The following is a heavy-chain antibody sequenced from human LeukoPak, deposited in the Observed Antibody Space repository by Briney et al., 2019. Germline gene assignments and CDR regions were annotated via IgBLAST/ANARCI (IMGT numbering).Heavy chain of an antibody. V-gene: IGHV3-21*01. CDR1: GFTFSGHS. J-gene: IGHJ4*02. CDR2: ISSSSSYI. CDR3: ARWRRRYYYGSGSYDFDY. Sequence: GGSLRLSCAASGFTFSGHSMNWVRQAPGKGLEWVSSISSSSSYIYYADSVKGRFTISRDNAKNSLYLQMNSLRAEDTAVYYCARWRRRYYYGSGSYDFDYWGQGTLVTVSS. D-gene: IGHD3-10*01.